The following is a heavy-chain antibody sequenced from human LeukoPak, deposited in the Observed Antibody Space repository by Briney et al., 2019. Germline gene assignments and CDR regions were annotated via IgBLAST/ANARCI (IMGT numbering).Heavy chain of an antibody. CDR1: GFSFDDYP. CDR2: INEDGGKT. CDR3: AKEIDTLGTNAFDI. V-gene: IGHV3-43*02. Sequence: GGSLRLSCAASGFSFDDYPMHWVRQAPGKGLEWVSRINEDGGKTFYADSVRGRFTISRDNSKNSLYLQMNSLRTEDTALYYCAKEIDTLGTNAFDIWGQGTIVTVSS. D-gene: IGHD2-15*01. J-gene: IGHJ3*02.